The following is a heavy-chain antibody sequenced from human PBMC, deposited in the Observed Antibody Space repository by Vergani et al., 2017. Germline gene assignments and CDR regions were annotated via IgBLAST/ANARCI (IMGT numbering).Heavy chain of an antibody. CDR3: AIVMVGATTVWFDP. D-gene: IGHD1-26*01. CDR2: IYTSGST. J-gene: IGHJ5*02. V-gene: IGHV4-61*02. CDR1: GGSISSGSYH. Sequence: QVQLQESGPGLVKPSQTLSLTCTVSGGSISSGSYHWSWIRQPAGKGLEWIGRIYTSGSTNYNPSLKSRVTISVDTSKNQFSLKLSSVTAADTAVYYCAIVMVGATTVWFDPWGQGTLVTVSS.